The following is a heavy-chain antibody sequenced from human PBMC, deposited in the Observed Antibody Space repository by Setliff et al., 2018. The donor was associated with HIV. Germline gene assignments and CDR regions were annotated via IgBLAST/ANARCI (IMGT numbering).Heavy chain of an antibody. D-gene: IGHD6-13*01. J-gene: IGHJ5*02. Sequence: SETLSLTCTVSGGSISSYYWSWLRQPPGEGLEWIGYIFYSGSTNYNPSLKSRVNISLDTSKNQLSLHLRSVTAADTAVYYCARIGSGWSVGWFDPWGQGTLVTVSS. V-gene: IGHV4-59*08. CDR2: IFYSGST. CDR3: ARIGSGWSVGWFDP. CDR1: GGSISSYY.